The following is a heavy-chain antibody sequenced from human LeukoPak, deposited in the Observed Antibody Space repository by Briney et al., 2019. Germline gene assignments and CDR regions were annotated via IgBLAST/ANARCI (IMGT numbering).Heavy chain of an antibody. CDR2: ISWNSGSI. CDR3: AKGFSMNIVVVPAAMRYYYYYYGMDV. D-gene: IGHD2-2*01. V-gene: IGHV3-9*02. CDR1: GFTSDDYA. Sequence: GRSLRLSCAASGFTSDDYAMHWVRQAPGKGLEWVSGISWNSGSIVYADSVKGRFTISRDNAKNSLYLQMNSLRAEDTALYYCAKGFSMNIVVVPAAMRYYYYYYGMDVWGQGTTVTVSS. J-gene: IGHJ6*02.